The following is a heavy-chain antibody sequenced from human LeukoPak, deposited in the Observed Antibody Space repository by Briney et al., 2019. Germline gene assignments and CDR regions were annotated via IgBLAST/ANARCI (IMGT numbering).Heavy chain of an antibody. CDR1: VYTFTSYG. V-gene: IGHV1-18*01. Sequence: ASVKVSCKASVYTFTSYGINCVRQAPGKGLEWMGWISAYNGSTNYAQKRQGRVTMTTDTSTSTAYMQLGRLRSDDTAVYYCVRGGYCSSTTCLFGDNWFDPWGQGTLVTVSS. D-gene: IGHD2-2*01. CDR3: VRGGYCSSTTCLFGDNWFDP. CDR2: ISAYNGST. J-gene: IGHJ5*02.